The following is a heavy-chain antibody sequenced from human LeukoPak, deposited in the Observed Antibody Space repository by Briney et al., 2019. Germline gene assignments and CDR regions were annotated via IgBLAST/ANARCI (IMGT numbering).Heavy chain of an antibody. CDR2: IYYSGST. CDR3: ARERGRMAPQDYGDYEGTGHYFDY. D-gene: IGHD4-17*01. CDR1: GGSISSSSYY. J-gene: IGHJ4*02. Sequence: SETLSLSCTVSGGSISSSSYYWGWIRQPPGKGLEWIGSIYYSGSTYYNPSLKSRVTISVDTSKNQFSLKLSSVTAADTAVYYCARERGRMAPQDYGDYEGTGHYFDYWGQGTLVTVSS. V-gene: IGHV4-39*07.